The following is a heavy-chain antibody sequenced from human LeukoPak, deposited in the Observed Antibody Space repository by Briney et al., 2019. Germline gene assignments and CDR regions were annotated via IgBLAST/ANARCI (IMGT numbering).Heavy chain of an antibody. CDR2: ISSDSSTI. CDR1: GFTFNSYN. V-gene: IGHV3-48*02. D-gene: IGHD5-12*01. CDR3: AKSYNGYESKPDY. J-gene: IGHJ4*02. Sequence: TGGSLRLSCAASGFTFNSYNMNWVRQAPGKGLEWVSYISSDSSTIFYADSVKGRFTISRDNVKNSLFLQLNSLRDEDTAVYYCAKSYNGYESKPDYWGQGTLVTVSS.